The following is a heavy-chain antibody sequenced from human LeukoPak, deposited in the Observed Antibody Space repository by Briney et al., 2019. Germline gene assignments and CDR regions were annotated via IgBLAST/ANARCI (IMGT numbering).Heavy chain of an antibody. Sequence: GAAVKDSCKASRGTYSSYAIRWVRPAPAKELEWMGGIIPIFGTSNNAHKLQGRVTIPPDKSTSTAYMELSSMRSEETAVYYCARGVSNSRDYYYYYMDAWGKGTTVTISS. CDR3: ARGVSNSRDYYYYYMDA. J-gene: IGHJ6*03. CDR2: IIPIFGTS. V-gene: IGHV1-69*06. CDR1: RGTYSSYA. D-gene: IGHD5-18*01.